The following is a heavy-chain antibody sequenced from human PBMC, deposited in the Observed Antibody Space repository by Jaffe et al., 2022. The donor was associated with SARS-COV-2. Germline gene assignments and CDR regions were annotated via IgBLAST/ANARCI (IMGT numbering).Heavy chain of an antibody. D-gene: IGHD2-21*01. J-gene: IGHJ4*02. CDR1: GFTFSTYG. CDR3: ARGTYSGDGYSWLIQF. CDR2: ISGDGRKE. Sequence: QVQLVASGGHVVQPGMSLRLSCAASGFTFSTYGMHWVRQAPGKGLEWMTVISGDGRKETYADSVKGRFIVSRDNSKNTLYLQMNTLRVEDTAIYYCARGTYSGDGYSWLIQFWGQGTLVTVSS. V-gene: IGHV3-30*04.